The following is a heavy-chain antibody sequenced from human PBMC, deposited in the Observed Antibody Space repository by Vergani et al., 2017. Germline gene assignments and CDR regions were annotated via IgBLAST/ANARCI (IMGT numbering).Heavy chain of an antibody. CDR1: GFTFDDYA. V-gene: IGHV3-9*01. CDR3: AKDYGSPGGGHSFDI. Sequence: EVQLVESGGGLVQPGRSLRLSCAASGFTFDDYAMHWVRHAPGKGLEWVSGISWNSGSIGYADSVKGRFTISRDNAKNSLYLQMNSLRAEDTALYYCAKDYGSPGGGHSFDIWGQGTLVMVSS. CDR2: ISWNSGSI. J-gene: IGHJ3*02. D-gene: IGHD1-26*01.